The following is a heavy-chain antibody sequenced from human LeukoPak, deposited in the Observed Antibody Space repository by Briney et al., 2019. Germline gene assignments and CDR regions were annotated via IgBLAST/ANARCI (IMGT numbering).Heavy chain of an antibody. J-gene: IGHJ3*02. Sequence: GGSLRLSCAASGFTFSSYDMHWVRQATGKGLEWVSAIGTAGDTYYPGSVKGRFTISRENAKNSLYLQMNSLRAGDTAVYYCARDRDFDWLSNLDAFDIWGQGTMVTVSS. V-gene: IGHV3-13*04. CDR2: IGTAGDT. CDR1: GFTFSSYD. CDR3: ARDRDFDWLSNLDAFDI. D-gene: IGHD3-9*01.